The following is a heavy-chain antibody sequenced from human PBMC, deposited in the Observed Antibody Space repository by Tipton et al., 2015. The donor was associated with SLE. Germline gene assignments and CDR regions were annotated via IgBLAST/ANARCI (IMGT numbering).Heavy chain of an antibody. D-gene: IGHD6-6*01. CDR3: AREGRGSSGFDY. CDR1: GGSITNYY. Sequence: LRLSCTVSGGSITNYYWSWIRQPPGKGLEWIGYIYYSGSTNYNPSLKSRVTISVDTSKNQFSLKLSSVTAADTAVYYCAREGRGSSGFDYWGQGTLVTVSS. V-gene: IGHV4-59*01. J-gene: IGHJ4*02. CDR2: IYYSGST.